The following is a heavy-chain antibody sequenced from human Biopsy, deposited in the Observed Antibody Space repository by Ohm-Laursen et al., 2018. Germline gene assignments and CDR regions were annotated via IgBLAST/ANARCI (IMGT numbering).Heavy chain of an antibody. J-gene: IGHJ3*02. D-gene: IGHD1-26*01. CDR3: ARGTGRYYVYGAFDI. Sequence: GTLSLTCTVSGDSINNYYWSWIRQPAGKGLEWIGRIYTSGSPNYNLSPESRVTMPVDTSKNQFPLNLRSVTAADTAVYYCARGTGRYYVYGAFDIWGQGTVVTVSS. V-gene: IGHV4-4*07. CDR2: IYTSGSP. CDR1: GDSINNYY.